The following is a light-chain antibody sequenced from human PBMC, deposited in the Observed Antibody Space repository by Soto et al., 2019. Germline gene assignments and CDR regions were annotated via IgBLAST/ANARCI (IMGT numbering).Light chain of an antibody. CDR3: AAWDDSLNVGV. Sequence: QSVLTQPPSVSEAPRQRVTISCSGSSSNIGNNAVNWYQQLPGKAPKLLIYYDDLLPSGVSDRFSGSKSGTSASLAISGLPSEDEADYYCAAWDDSLNVGVFGGGTKLTVL. CDR1: SSNIGNNA. J-gene: IGLJ3*02. V-gene: IGLV1-36*01. CDR2: YDD.